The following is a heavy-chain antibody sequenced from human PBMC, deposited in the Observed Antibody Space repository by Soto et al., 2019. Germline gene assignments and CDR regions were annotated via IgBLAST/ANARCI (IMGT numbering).Heavy chain of an antibody. CDR2: VVPILGTP. J-gene: IGHJ6*02. CDR1: GGSFETFI. CDR3: ASNVTYGSSRSGMDA. Sequence: QVQLVQSGAEVKEPGSSVKVSCKASGGSFETFIMNWVRQTPGRGLEWMGGVVPILGTPTYAERFKGKVKISATRSAGTTHLAVTSLKSEDSGIYYCASNVTYGSSRSGMDAWGQGTTVIVSS. D-gene: IGHD3-10*01. V-gene: IGHV1-69*01.